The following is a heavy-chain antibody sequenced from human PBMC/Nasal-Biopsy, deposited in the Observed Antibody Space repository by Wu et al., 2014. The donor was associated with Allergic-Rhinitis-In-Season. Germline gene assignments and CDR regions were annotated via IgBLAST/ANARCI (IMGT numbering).Heavy chain of an antibody. CDR3: ARPAAKGYYDFYMDV. Sequence: TLSLTCTVSGGSISSYYWNWIRPAPGKGLEWIGYIYYTGSTNYNPSLKSRVTISVDTSKNQFSLKLSSVTAADTAVYYCARPAAKGYYDFYMDVWGKGTTVTVSS. CDR2: IYYTGST. V-gene: IGHV4-59*08. J-gene: IGHJ6*03. CDR1: GGSISSYY. D-gene: IGHD2-2*01.